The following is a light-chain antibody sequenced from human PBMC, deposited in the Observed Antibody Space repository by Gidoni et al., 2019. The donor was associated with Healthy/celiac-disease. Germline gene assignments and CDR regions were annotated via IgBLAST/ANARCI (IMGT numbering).Light chain of an antibody. V-gene: IGKV1-8*01. CDR1: QGISSY. CDR2: AAS. J-gene: IGKJ2*01. Sequence: AIRMTQSPSSLSVSTGDRVTITCRASQGISSYLAWYQQKPGKAPKLLIYAASTLQSGVPSRFSGSGSGTDFTLTISCLQSEDFATYYCQQYYSYPRTFGQXTKLEIK. CDR3: QQYYSYPRT.